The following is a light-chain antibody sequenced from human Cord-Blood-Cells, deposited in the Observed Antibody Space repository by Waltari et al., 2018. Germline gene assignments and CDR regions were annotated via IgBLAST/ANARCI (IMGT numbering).Light chain of an antibody. CDR2: AVS. V-gene: IGLV2-11*01. Sequence: QSALTQPRSVSGSPGQSVTISCTGTSSDVGGYNYVSPYQQHPGKAPKLMIYAVSKRPSGVPDRFSGSKSGNTASLTISGLQAEDEADYYCCSYAGSYSWVFGGGTKLTVL. CDR1: SSDVGGYNY. CDR3: CSYAGSYSWV. J-gene: IGLJ3*02.